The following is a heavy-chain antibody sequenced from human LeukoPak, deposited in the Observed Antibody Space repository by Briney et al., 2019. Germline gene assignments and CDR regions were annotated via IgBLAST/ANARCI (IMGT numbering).Heavy chain of an antibody. CDR3: VLIPGLGN. J-gene: IGHJ4*02. D-gene: IGHD2-8*02. V-gene: IGHV3-53*01. CDR1: GFTVSSNY. Sequence: GGSLRLSCAASGFTVSSNYMTWVRQAPGRGLEWVSVIYSGGSTYYADSLKGRFTISRDNSKNTLYLQMNNLRVEDTAIYYCVLIPGLGNWGQGTLVTVSS. CDR2: IYSGGST.